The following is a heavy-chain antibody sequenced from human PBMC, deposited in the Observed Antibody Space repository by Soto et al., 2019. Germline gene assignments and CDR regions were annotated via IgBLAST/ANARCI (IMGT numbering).Heavy chain of an antibody. D-gene: IGHD2-15*01. CDR3: ARTFAANYYYGMDV. Sequence: QVQLQESGPGLVKPSQTLSLICTVSGGSISSGGYYWSWVRQHPGKGLEWIGYIYYSGSTYYNPSLKSRVTISVDTSKNQFSLKLSSVTAADTAVYYCARTFAANYYYGMDVWGQGTTVTVSS. V-gene: IGHV4-31*02. J-gene: IGHJ6*02. CDR1: GGSISSGGYY. CDR2: IYYSGST.